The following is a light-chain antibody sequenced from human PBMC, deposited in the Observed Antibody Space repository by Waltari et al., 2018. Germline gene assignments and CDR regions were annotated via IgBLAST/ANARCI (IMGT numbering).Light chain of an antibody. Sequence: EIAMTQSPVTLSVSPGDTATLSCRASQSISINLAWYQQKPGQAPRLLIYAASTRASGIPARFSGSGSGTDFTLTISSLQAEDVAIYYCQQYYSTPLTFGGGTKVEIK. J-gene: IGKJ4*01. CDR1: QSISIN. V-gene: IGKV3-15*01. CDR3: QQYYSTPLT. CDR2: AAS.